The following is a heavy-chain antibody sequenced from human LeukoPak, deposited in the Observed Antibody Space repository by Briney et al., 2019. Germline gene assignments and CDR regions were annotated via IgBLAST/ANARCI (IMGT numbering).Heavy chain of an antibody. V-gene: IGHV1-24*01. CDR1: GYTLTELS. CDR2: FDPEDGET. CDR3: ATYFGRTTVSAFDI. J-gene: IGHJ3*02. Sequence: ASVKVSCEVSGYTLTELSMHWVRQAPGKGLEWMGGFDPEDGETIYAQKFQGRVTMTEDTSTDTAYMELSSLRSEDTAVYYCATYFGRTTVSAFDIWGQGTMVTVSS. D-gene: IGHD4-17*01.